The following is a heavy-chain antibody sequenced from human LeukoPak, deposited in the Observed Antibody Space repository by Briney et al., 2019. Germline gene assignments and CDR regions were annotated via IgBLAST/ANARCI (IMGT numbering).Heavy chain of an antibody. J-gene: IGHJ4*02. CDR2: ISHGGST. CDR1: GSSISSDYY. CDR3: ARAPYNFWSTYLDY. Sequence: SETLSLTCAVSGSSISSDYYWGWIRQPPGKGLEWIGSISHGGSTYYSPSLKSRLTISVDTSKNQFSLNLSSVTAADTAVYYCARAPYNFWSTYLDYWGQGTLVTVSS. V-gene: IGHV4-38-2*01. D-gene: IGHD3-3*01.